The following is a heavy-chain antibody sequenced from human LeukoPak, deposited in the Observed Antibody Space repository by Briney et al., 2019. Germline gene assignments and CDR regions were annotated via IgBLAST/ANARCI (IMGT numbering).Heavy chain of an antibody. V-gene: IGHV3-30*18. D-gene: IGHD6-13*01. J-gene: IGHJ4*02. CDR1: GFTFRSYG. CDR3: AKDPNSSWFFFDY. Sequence: GGSLRLSCAASGFTFRSYGMHWVRQAPGKGLEWVAVISYDGSNKYYADSVKGRFTISRDNSKNTLYLQMNSLRAEDTAVYYCAKDPNSSWFFFDYWGQGTLVTVSS. CDR2: ISYDGSNK.